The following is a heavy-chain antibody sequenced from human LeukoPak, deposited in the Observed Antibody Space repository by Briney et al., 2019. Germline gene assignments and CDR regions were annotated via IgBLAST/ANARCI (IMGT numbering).Heavy chain of an antibody. D-gene: IGHD4-17*01. CDR1: GGSISSGGYY. CDR2: IYYSGST. J-gene: IGHJ4*02. Sequence: PSQTLSLTCTVSGGSISSGGYYWSWIRQHPGKGLEWIGYIYYSGSTNYNPSPKSRVTISVDTSKNQFSLKLSSVTAADTAVYYCARHRDGDYGRFDYWGQGTLVTVSS. CDR3: ARHRDGDYGRFDY. V-gene: IGHV4-31*03.